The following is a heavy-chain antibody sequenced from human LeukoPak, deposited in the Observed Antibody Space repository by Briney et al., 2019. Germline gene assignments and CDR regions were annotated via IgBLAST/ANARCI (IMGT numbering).Heavy chain of an antibody. CDR1: GGSIVGYY. V-gene: IGHV4-4*08. CDR2: IYSSGHT. J-gene: IGHJ6*02. CDR3: ARDPKAGRYYYYGMDV. Sequence: PSETLSLTCTVSGGSIVGYYWSWIRQPPGKGLEWIAYIYSSGHTMSNPSLQSRVTMSLDTSRNQFSLKLSSVTAADTAVYYCARDPKAGRYYYYGMDVWGQGTTVTVSS.